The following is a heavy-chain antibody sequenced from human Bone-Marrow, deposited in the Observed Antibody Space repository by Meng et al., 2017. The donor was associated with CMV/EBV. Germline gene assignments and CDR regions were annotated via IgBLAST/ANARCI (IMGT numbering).Heavy chain of an antibody. Sequence: VHLLQSVAEVEKPGASVQVSCKASGTTFTSYGISWVRQAPGQGLEWMGWISAYNGNTNYAQKLQGRVTMTTDTSTSTAYMELRSLRSDDTAVYYCATLVGATPFDYWGQETLVTVSS. V-gene: IGHV1-18*01. CDR2: ISAYNGNT. J-gene: IGHJ4*02. D-gene: IGHD1-26*01. CDR1: GTTFTSYG. CDR3: ATLVGATPFDY.